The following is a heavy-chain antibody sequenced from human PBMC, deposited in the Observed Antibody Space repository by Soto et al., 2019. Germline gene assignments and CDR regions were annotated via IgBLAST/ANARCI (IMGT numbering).Heavy chain of an antibody. V-gene: IGHV4-34*01. CDR3: ARVSVTTEYYYGMDV. Sequence: PSETLSLTCAVYGGSFSGYYWSWIRQPPGKGLEWIGEINHSGSTNYNPSLKSRVTISVDTSKNQFSLKLSSVTAADTAVYYCARVSVTTEYYYGMDVLRQATTVTVSS. J-gene: IGHJ6*02. D-gene: IGHD4-4*01. CDR1: GGSFSGYY. CDR2: INHSGST.